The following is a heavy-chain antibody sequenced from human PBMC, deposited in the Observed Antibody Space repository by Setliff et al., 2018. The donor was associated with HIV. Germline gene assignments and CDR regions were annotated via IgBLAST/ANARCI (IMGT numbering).Heavy chain of an antibody. CDR2: MNPNSGNT. J-gene: IGHJ6*02. CDR3: ARGLLESRMGYGMDV. D-gene: IGHD1-1*01. CDR1: GGTFSNFA. Sequence: GASVKVSCKASGGTFSNFAINWVRQAPGQGLEWMGWMNPNSGNTGYAQKFQGRVTITRDTSASTAYMDLSSLRSEDTALYFCARGLLESRMGYGMDVWGQGTTVTVSS. V-gene: IGHV1-8*03.